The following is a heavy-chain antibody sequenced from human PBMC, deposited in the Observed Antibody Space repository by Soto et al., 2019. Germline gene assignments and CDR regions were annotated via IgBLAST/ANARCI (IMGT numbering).Heavy chain of an antibody. J-gene: IGHJ4*02. CDR1: GFTFSSYW. CDR2: IKQDGSEK. CDR3: ARVLDSSGFVIQGGFDY. V-gene: IGHV3-7*01. D-gene: IGHD6-19*01. Sequence: GGSLRLSCAASGFTFSSYWMSWVRQAPGKGLEWVANIKQDGSEKYYVDSVKGRFTISRDNAKNSLYLQMNSLRAEDTAVYYCARVLDSSGFVIQGGFDYWGQGTLVTVSS.